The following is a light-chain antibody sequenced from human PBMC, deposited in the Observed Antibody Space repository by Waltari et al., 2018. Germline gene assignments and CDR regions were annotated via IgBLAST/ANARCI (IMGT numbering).Light chain of an antibody. CDR3: SSYSDSNNLV. J-gene: IGLJ2*01. CDR1: SGDVGGYPY. CDR2: EVN. V-gene: IGLV2-8*01. Sequence: QSALTQPPSASGSPGPSVTIPCTGTSGDVGGYPYVSWYQQHPGRAPKLIIYEVNKRPSGVPGRFSGSKSGNTASLTVSGPQAEDEAEYYCSSYSDSNNLVFGGGTKLTVL.